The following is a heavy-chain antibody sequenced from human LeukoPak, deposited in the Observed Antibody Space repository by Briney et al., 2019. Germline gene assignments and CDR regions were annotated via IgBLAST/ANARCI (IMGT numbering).Heavy chain of an antibody. V-gene: IGHV3-9*01. D-gene: IGHD4-17*01. CDR2: ISWNSDNV. Sequence: PGGSLRLSCAASGFTFDDYAMQWVREAPGKGLEWVSAISWNSDNVGYADSVKGRFTISRDNTKKSLYLQMNSLRADDTALYYCAAIMTTVTTATFDIWGRGTMVTVSS. CDR3: AAIMTTVTTATFDI. CDR1: GFTFDDYA. J-gene: IGHJ3*02.